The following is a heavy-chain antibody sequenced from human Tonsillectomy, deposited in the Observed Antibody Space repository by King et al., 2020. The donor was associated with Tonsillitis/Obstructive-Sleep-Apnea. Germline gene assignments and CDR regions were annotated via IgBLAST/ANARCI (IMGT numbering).Heavy chain of an antibody. J-gene: IGHJ3*02. V-gene: IGHV3-33*01. D-gene: IGHD6-13*01. CDR2: IWYYGRNK. Sequence: VQLVESGGGVVQPGRSLRICCAASGFTFSGYGMHWVRQAPGKGMEGVAVIWYYGRNKYYAASVKGRFTIARDNSKNTLYLQMDSLRAEDTAVYFCARDLAARHDSFDIWGQGTMVTVSS. CDR3: ARDLAARHDSFDI. CDR1: GFTFSGYG.